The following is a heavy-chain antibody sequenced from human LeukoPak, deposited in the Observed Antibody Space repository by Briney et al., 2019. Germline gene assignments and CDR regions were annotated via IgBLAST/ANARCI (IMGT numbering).Heavy chain of an antibody. D-gene: IGHD6-6*01. CDR3: ARGVFGYGQLVYYFDY. CDR2: ISGGST. CDR1: GFTVSSNE. V-gene: IGHV3-38-3*01. J-gene: IGHJ4*02. Sequence: GGSLRLSCAASGFTVSSNEMSWVRQAPGKGLEWVSSISGGSTYYADSRKGRFTISRDNSKNTLHLQMNSLRAEDTAVYYCARGVFGYGQLVYYFDYWGQGTLVTVSS.